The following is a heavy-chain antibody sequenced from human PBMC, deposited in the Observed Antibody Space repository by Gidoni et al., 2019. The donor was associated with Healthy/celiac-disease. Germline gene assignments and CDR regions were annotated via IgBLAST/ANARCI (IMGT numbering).Heavy chain of an antibody. CDR1: GFTFSSYG. V-gene: IGHV3-33*01. D-gene: IGHD2-2*01. J-gene: IGHJ4*02. CDR2: IWYDGSNK. CDR3: ARDASMTGIDY. Sequence: QVQLVESGGGVVQPGRSLRLSCAASGFTFSSYGMHWVRQAPGKGLEWVAVIWYDGSNKDYADSVKGRFTISRDNSKNTLYLQMNSLRAEDTAVYYRARDASMTGIDYWGQGTLVTVSS.